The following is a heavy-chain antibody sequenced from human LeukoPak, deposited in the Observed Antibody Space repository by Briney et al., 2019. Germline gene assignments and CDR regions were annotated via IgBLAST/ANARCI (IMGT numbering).Heavy chain of an antibody. D-gene: IGHD5-18*01. CDR1: GFTFSSYW. V-gene: IGHV3-7*03. CDR3: AKFNSAGIQHGY. Sequence: GGSLRLSCAASGFTFSSYWMTWVRQAPGKGLEWVANIKLDGSEKYYVDSVKGRFTISRDNAKNSLSLQMNSLRAEDTAVYYCAKFNSAGIQHGYWGQGTLVTVSS. CDR2: IKLDGSEK. J-gene: IGHJ4*02.